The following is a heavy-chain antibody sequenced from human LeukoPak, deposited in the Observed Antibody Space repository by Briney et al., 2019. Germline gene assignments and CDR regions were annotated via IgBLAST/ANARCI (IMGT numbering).Heavy chain of an antibody. V-gene: IGHV3-23*01. Sequence: GGSLRLSCAASGFTFSSYAMSWVRQAPGKGLEWVSAISGSGGSTYYADSVKGRFTISRDNSKNTLYLQMNSLRAEDTAVYYCAKALPIAVAGRYYYYYGMDVWGQGTTVTVSS. J-gene: IGHJ6*02. CDR2: ISGSGGST. CDR1: GFTFSSYA. CDR3: AKALPIAVAGRYYYYYGMDV. D-gene: IGHD6-19*01.